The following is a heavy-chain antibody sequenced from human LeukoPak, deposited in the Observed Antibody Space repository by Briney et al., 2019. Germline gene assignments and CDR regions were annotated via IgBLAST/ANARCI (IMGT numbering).Heavy chain of an antibody. CDR3: ARAHYYDSRYYFDY. V-gene: IGHV4-59*12. CDR1: GGSISSYY. CDR2: IYYSGST. Sequence: PSETLSLTCTVSGGSISSYYWSWIRQPPGKGLEWIGYIYYSGSTNYNPSLKSRVTISVDTSKNQFSLKLSSVTAADTAVYYCARAHYYDSRYYFDYWGQGTLVTVSS. J-gene: IGHJ4*02. D-gene: IGHD3-22*01.